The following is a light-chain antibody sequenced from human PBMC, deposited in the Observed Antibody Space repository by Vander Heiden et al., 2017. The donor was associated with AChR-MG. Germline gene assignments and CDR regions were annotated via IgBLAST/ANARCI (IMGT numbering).Light chain of an antibody. Sequence: EIVMTQSAATLSVSPGERATLSCRASQSVSSNLAWYQQRPGQAPRLLIYGASTSATGIPARFSGSGSGTEFTLTISSLQSEDFAVYYCQQYNNWPGTFGQGTKVEIK. V-gene: IGKV3-15*01. J-gene: IGKJ1*01. CDR3: QQYNNWPGT. CDR2: GAS. CDR1: QSVSSN.